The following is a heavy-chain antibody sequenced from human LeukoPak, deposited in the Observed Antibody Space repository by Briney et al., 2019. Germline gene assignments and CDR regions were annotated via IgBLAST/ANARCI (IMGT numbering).Heavy chain of an antibody. CDR3: ARQNYDSSGYYGY. J-gene: IGHJ4*02. CDR1: GFNLNTYW. D-gene: IGHD3-22*01. Sequence: GGSLRLSCAASGFNLNTYWMSWVRQAPGKGLEWVANIKQDGSEKFYVDSMKGRFTISRDNSKNSLYLQMNSLRAEDTAVYYCARQNYDSSGYYGYWGQGTLVTVSS. CDR2: IKQDGSEK. V-gene: IGHV3-7*01.